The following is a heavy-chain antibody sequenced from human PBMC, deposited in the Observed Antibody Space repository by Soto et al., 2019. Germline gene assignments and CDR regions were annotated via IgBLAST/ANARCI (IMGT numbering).Heavy chain of an antibody. J-gene: IGHJ4*02. CDR1: GFTFSDYY. Sequence: PGGSLRLSCAASGFTFSDYYMSWIRQAPGKGLEWVSYISSSSSYTNYADSVKGRFTISRDNAKNSLYLQMNSLRAEDTAVYYCARSSIYNPLDELDYWGQGTLVTVSS. D-gene: IGHD1-1*01. CDR3: ARSSIYNPLDELDY. CDR2: ISSSSSYT. V-gene: IGHV3-11*03.